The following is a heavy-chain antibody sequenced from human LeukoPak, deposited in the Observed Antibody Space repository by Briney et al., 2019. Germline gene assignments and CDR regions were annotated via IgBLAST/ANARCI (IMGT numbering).Heavy chain of an antibody. Sequence: GGSLRLSCAASGFTFSTYPMSWVRQAPGKGLEWVSTLTGTGASTYYADSVRGRFTISRDNSRNMVYLQTNSLRDEDTAVYYCAKNWGSGSAYLTHWGQGTLVTVSS. J-gene: IGHJ4*02. V-gene: IGHV3-23*01. CDR3: AKNWGSGSAYLTH. CDR2: LTGTGAST. CDR1: GFTFSTYP. D-gene: IGHD1-26*01.